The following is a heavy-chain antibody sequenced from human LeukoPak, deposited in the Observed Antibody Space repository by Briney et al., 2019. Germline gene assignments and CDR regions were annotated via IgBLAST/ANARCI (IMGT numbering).Heavy chain of an antibody. Sequence: GASVKVSCKASGYTFTGYYMHWVRQAPGQGLEWMGWINPNSGGTNYAQKFQGRVTMTRDTSISTAYMELGRLRSDDTAVYYCARDVGGGNTYYDILTGYGPGDYWGQGTLVTVSS. J-gene: IGHJ4*02. CDR2: INPNSGGT. CDR3: ARDVGGGNTYYDILTGYGPGDY. CDR1: GYTFTGYY. D-gene: IGHD3-9*01. V-gene: IGHV1-2*02.